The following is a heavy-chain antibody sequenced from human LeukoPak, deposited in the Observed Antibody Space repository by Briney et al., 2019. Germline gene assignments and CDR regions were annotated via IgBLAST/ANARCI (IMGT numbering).Heavy chain of an antibody. Sequence: ASVKVSCKASGYTFTSYGISWVRQAPGQGLEWMGWISAYNGNTNYAQKHQGRVTMTTDTSTSTAYMELRSLRSDDTAVYYCARVSPGVGYCSSTSCYWFDPWGQGTPVTVSS. CDR2: ISAYNGNT. D-gene: IGHD2-2*01. V-gene: IGHV1-18*04. J-gene: IGHJ5*02. CDR1: GYTFTSYG. CDR3: ARVSPGVGYCSSTSCYWFDP.